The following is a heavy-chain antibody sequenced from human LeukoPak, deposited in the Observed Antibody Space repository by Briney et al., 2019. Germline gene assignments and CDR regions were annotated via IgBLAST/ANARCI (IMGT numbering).Heavy chain of an antibody. D-gene: IGHD2-21*01. V-gene: IGHV3-23*01. CDR2: ISGGGRTT. J-gene: IGHJ4*02. CDR3: AKNVVFTRYFDS. Sequence: GGSLILSCAASGFTFSNHAMSWVRQAPGKGLQWVSVISGGGRTTEYADSVKGRFTVSRDNSANTLSLHMDSLRVEDAAIYYCAKNVVFTRYFDSWGQGTLVTVSS. CDR1: GFTFSNHA.